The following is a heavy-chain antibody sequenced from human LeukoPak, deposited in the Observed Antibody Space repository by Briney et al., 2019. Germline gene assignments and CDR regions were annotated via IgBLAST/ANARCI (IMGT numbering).Heavy chain of an antibody. CDR2: IWYDGSNK. CDR1: GFTFSSYG. J-gene: IGHJ4*02. CDR3: VRDRDKYSYSDY. Sequence: GGSLRLSCAASGFTFSSYGMHWVRQAPGKGLEWVAVIWYDGSNKYYADSVKGRFTISRDSSKNTLYLQMNSLRAEDTAVYYCVRDRDKYSYSDYWGQGTLVTVSS. D-gene: IGHD1-26*01. V-gene: IGHV3-33*01.